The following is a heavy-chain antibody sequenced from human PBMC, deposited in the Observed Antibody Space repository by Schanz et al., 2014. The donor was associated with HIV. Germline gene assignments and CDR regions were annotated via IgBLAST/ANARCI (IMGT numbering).Heavy chain of an antibody. D-gene: IGHD4-17*01. CDR3: ARDSDYGGISQVDY. J-gene: IGHJ4*02. CDR2: ISHDGSNK. Sequence: QVQLVESGGGVVQPGRSLRLSCAVSEFTFSNYAMHWVRQAPGKGLEWVAVISHDGSNKYSADSVKGRFTISRDNSKNSLFLQMNSLRAEDTAVYYCARDSDYGGISQVDYWGQGTLVTVSS. CDR1: EFTFSNYA. V-gene: IGHV3-30-3*01.